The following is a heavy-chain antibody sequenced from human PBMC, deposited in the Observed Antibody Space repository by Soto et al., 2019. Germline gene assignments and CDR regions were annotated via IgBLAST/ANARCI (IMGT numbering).Heavy chain of an antibody. CDR2: IIPIFGTA. V-gene: IGHV1-69*13. J-gene: IGHJ6*02. CDR3: ARGMVVIDHYYYYGMDV. D-gene: IGHD3-22*01. CDR1: GGTFSSYA. Sequence: SVKVSCKASGGTFSSYAISWVRQAPGQGLEWMGGIIPIFGTANYAQKFQGRVTITADESTSTAYMELSSLRSEDTAVYYCARGMVVIDHYYYYGMDVWGQGTTVTVSS.